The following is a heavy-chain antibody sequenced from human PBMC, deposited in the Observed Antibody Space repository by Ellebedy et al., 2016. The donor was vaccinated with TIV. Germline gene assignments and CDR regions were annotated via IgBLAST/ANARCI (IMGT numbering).Heavy chain of an antibody. Sequence: GESLKISCAASGFTFSSFWMTWVRQAPGKGLEWVASIKPDGSDKFYVDSVKGRFTMSRDNAKNSLHLQMDSLRVEDTAVYHCARGTGLDVWGQGTTVTVSS. CDR2: IKPDGSDK. CDR1: GFTFSSFW. V-gene: IGHV3-7*03. J-gene: IGHJ6*02. CDR3: ARGTGLDV.